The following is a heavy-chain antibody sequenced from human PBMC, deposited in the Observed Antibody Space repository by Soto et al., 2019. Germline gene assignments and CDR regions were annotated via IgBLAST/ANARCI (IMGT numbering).Heavy chain of an antibody. CDR1: VFTFSSYS. CDR2: ISSSSSYI. Sequence: GGSLRLSCASSVFTFSSYSMNCVRHSPGKWLEWVSSISSSSSYIYYADSVKGRFTISRDNAKNSLYLQMNSLRAEDTAVYYCARELSLYVDYYYGMDVWGQGTTFTVSS. V-gene: IGHV3-21*01. CDR3: ARELSLYVDYYYGMDV. D-gene: IGHD3-16*02. J-gene: IGHJ6*02.